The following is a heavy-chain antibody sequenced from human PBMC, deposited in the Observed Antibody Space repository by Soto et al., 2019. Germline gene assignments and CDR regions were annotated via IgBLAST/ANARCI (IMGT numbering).Heavy chain of an antibody. V-gene: IGHV4-61*01. D-gene: IGHD4-17*01. Sequence: PSETLSLTCTVSGGSVSSGSYYWSWIRQPPGKGLEWIGYIYYSGSTNYNPSLKSRVTRAVDTSKNQFSLKLSSVTAADTAGDYCAREGGGDYWFDPWGQGTLVTVSS. CDR1: GGSVSSGSYY. J-gene: IGHJ5*02. CDR2: IYYSGST. CDR3: AREGGGDYWFDP.